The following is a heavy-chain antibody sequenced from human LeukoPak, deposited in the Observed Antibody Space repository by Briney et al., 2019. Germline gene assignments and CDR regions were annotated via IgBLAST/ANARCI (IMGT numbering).Heavy chain of an antibody. D-gene: IGHD2/OR15-2a*01. CDR3: ARDWAPVSMKAVPFDC. V-gene: IGHV3-21*01. J-gene: IGHJ4*02. CDR2: ISTSSSYI. Sequence: GGSLRLSCAASGFTFSGSTMNWVRQAPGKGLEWVSFISTSSSYIYYADSVRGRFTISRDNAKNSLYLQMNSLRLEDTAVYYCARDWAPVSMKAVPFDCWGQGTLVTVSS. CDR1: GFTFSGST.